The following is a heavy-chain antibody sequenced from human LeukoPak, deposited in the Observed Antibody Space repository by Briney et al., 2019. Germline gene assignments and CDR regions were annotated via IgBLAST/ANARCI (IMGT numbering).Heavy chain of an antibody. Sequence: GGSLRLSCAASGFTFSSYSMNWVRQAPGKGLEWVSSISSSSSYIYYADSVKGRFTISRDNAKNSLYLQMNSLRAEDTAVYYCARGSNTANWGFLTPYMDDWGKGTTVTVYS. D-gene: IGHD7-27*01. CDR1: GFTFSSYS. V-gene: IGHV3-21*01. J-gene: IGHJ6*03. CDR3: ARGSNTANWGFLTPYMDD. CDR2: ISSSSSYI.